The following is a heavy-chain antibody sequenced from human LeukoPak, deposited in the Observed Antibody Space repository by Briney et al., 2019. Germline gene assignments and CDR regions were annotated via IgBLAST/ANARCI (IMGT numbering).Heavy chain of an antibody. D-gene: IGHD3-16*01. Sequence: GGSLRLSCVASGFTVSSNYVNWVRQAPGKGLEWVSVIYSGGRTHYADSVKGRFTISRDNSKSTLYLQMNSLRAEDTAVYYCARDFQNGGAAGWYFDLWGRGTLVTVSS. V-gene: IGHV3-66*01. J-gene: IGHJ2*01. CDR3: ARDFQNGGAAGWYFDL. CDR2: IYSGGRT. CDR1: GFTVSSNY.